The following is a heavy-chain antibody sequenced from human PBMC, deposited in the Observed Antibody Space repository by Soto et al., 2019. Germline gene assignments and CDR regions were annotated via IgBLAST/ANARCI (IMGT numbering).Heavy chain of an antibody. CDR2: INAGNGNT. CDR3: ASGYYDFWSGYSNDAFDI. V-gene: IGHV1-3*01. J-gene: IGHJ3*02. Sequence: ASVKVSCKASGYTFTSYAMYWVRQAPGQRLEWMGWINAGNGNTKYSQKFQGRVTITRDTSASTAYMELSSLRSEDTAVYYCASGYYDFWSGYSNDAFDIWGQGTMVTVSS. CDR1: GYTFTSYA. D-gene: IGHD3-3*01.